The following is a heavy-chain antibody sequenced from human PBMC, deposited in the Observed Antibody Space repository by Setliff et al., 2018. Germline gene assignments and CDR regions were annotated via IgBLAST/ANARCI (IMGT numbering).Heavy chain of an antibody. J-gene: IGHJ4*02. CDR3: AKFGPLDLTGDWAFDN. V-gene: IGHV4-34*01. CDR2: INHSGTT. Sequence: PSETLSLTCAVYGDSFSDYYWSWIRQPPGKGLEWIGEINHSGTTNYNPSLKSRVTISVDTSNKQFSLKLSSVTAADTAVYYCAKFGPLDLTGDWAFDNWGQGTLVTVS. D-gene: IGHD7-27*01. CDR1: GDSFSDYY.